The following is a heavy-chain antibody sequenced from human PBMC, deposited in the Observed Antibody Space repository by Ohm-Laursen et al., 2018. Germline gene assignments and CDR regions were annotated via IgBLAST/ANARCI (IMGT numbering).Heavy chain of an antibody. CDR3: AYRSNSYSYAMDV. Sequence: PTQTLTLTCTFSGFSLSFSEVSVGWIRQPPGKALDWLALIYWNDDKRYNPSLRNRLTITKDTSKNQVVLTMSNMDPVDTATYYCAYRSNSYSYAMDVWGQGTTVTVSS. D-gene: IGHD2-8*01. J-gene: IGHJ6*02. CDR1: GFSLSFSEVS. CDR2: IYWNDDK. V-gene: IGHV2-5*01.